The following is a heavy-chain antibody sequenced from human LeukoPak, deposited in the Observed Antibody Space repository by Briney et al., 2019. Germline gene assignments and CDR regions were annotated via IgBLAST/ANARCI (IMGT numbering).Heavy chain of an antibody. J-gene: IGHJ4*02. D-gene: IGHD6-13*01. CDR3: ARATGIVAAGLDY. CDR2: SYHSGSS. Sequence: PSQPLSLSCAVSGGSLSSGGYPWRWIRQAPGKGLEWSGYSYHSGSSYYNPSLKIRVTISEDRSKNQFALKLSSVAAADTAVYDCARATGIVAAGLDYWGQGTLVTVSS. V-gene: IGHV4-30-2*01. CDR1: GGSLSSGGYP.